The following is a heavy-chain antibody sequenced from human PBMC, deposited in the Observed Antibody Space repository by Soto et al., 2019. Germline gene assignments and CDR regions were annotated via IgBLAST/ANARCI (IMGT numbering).Heavy chain of an antibody. CDR3: ASSYGSGYRAFDY. D-gene: IGHD3-10*01. CDR1: GDTFNFYS. V-gene: IGHV1-69*02. J-gene: IGHJ4*02. CDR2: VNPIVSMS. Sequence: QVQLVQSGAEVKRPGSSVKVSCKASGDTFNFYSINWVRQAPGLGLEWMGRVNPIVSMSNYAQKFQGRVTMTADKPTRTAYMELSSVRSEDTAIYYCASSYGSGYRAFDYWGQGALVTVSS.